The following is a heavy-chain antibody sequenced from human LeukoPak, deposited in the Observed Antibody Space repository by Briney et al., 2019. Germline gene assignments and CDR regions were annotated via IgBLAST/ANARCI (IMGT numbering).Heavy chain of an antibody. CDR2: IRAKAYGGTT. CDR1: GFSFGDYA. CDR3: TRVPIRTVTMVIVDRGHDVFDI. Sequence: PGGSLRLSCTASGFSFGDYAMTWFRQAPGKGLEWVGFIRAKAYGGTTEYAASVKGRFTISRDDSKSIAYLQMNSLQTEDTAVYFCTRVPIRTVTMVIVDRGHDVFDIWGQGTVVTVSS. V-gene: IGHV3-49*03. J-gene: IGHJ3*02. D-gene: IGHD3-22*01.